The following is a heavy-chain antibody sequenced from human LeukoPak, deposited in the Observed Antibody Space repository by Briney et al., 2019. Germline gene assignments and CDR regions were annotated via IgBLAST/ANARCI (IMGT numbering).Heavy chain of an antibody. Sequence: SETLSLTCTVSGYSISSGYYWGWIRQPPGKGLEWIGSIYYSGSTYYNTSLKSRVTISVDTSKNQFSLRLSSVTAADTAVYYCERLGIHHVFDIWGQGTMVTVSS. V-gene: IGHV4-38-2*02. CDR3: ERLGIHHVFDI. CDR2: IYYSGST. J-gene: IGHJ3*02. CDR1: GYSISSGYY. D-gene: IGHD5-18*01.